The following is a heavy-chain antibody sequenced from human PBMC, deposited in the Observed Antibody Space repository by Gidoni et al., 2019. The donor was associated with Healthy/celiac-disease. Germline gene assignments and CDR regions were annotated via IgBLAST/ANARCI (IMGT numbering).Heavy chain of an antibody. J-gene: IGHJ4*02. Sequence: QVQLVESGGGVVQPGGSLRLSCAASGFTFSSYGMHGVRQAPGKGREWVAFIRYDGSNKYYADSLKGRFTISRDNSKNTLYLQMNSLRAEDTAVYYCAKGRKVGATIYYWGQGTLVTVSS. V-gene: IGHV3-30*02. D-gene: IGHD1-26*01. CDR2: IRYDGSNK. CDR1: GFTFSSYG. CDR3: AKGRKVGATIYY.